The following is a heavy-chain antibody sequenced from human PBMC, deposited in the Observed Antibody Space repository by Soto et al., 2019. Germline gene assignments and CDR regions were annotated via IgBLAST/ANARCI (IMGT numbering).Heavy chain of an antibody. V-gene: IGHV4-34*01. CDR1: GGSFSGYY. CDR3: ATSSHDYGDYGNWFDP. J-gene: IGHJ5*02. Sequence: QVQLQQWGAGLLKPSETLSLTCAVYGGSFSGYYWSWIRQPPGKGLEWIGEINHGGSTNYNPSLKSRVTISVDTSKNQFSLKLRSVTAADTAMYYCATSSHDYGDYGNWFDPWGQGTRVTVSS. CDR2: INHGGST. D-gene: IGHD4-17*01.